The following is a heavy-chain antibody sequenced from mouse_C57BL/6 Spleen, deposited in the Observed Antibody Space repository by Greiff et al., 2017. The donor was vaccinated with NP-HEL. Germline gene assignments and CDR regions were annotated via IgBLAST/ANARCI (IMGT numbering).Heavy chain of an antibody. V-gene: IGHV5-9*01. D-gene: IGHD4-1*02. CDR3: ARHGQLGREGFAY. J-gene: IGHJ3*01. CDR2: ISGGGGNT. Sequence: EVQLVESGGGLVKPGGSLKLSCAASGFTFSSYTMSWVRQTPEKRLEWVATISGGGGNTYYPDSVKGRFTISRDNAKNTLYLQMSSLRSEDTALYYCARHGQLGREGFAYWGQGTLVTVSA. CDR1: GFTFSSYT.